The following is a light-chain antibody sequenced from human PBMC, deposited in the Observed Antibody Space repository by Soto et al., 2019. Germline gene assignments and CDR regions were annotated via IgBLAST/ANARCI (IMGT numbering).Light chain of an antibody. CDR2: GAS. CDR1: QSVSSSY. Sequence: EIVLTQSPGTLSLSPGERATLSCRASQSVSSSYLAWYQQKPGQAPRLLIYGASSRDTGSTDRFSGSGSGTDFTLTISRLETEDVPVYYCQHDGSSPPITFSQGTLLEIK. V-gene: IGKV3-20*01. CDR3: QHDGSSPPIT. J-gene: IGKJ5*01.